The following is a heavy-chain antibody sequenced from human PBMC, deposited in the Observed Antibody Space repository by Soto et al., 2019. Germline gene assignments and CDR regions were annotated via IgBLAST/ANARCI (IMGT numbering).Heavy chain of an antibody. Sequence: QVQLVQSGAEVKKPGSSVKVSCKASGGTFSSYAISWVRQAPGXXXEWXGGIIPIFGTANYAQKFQGRVTITADESTSTAYMELSXLXXXDTXVYXXXRXTDYXDSXGXYYPSALFDYWGQGTLVTVSS. J-gene: IGHJ4*02. D-gene: IGHD3-22*01. V-gene: IGHV1-69*01. CDR2: IIPIFGTA. CDR3: XRXTDYXDSXGXYYPSALFDY. CDR1: GGTFSSYA.